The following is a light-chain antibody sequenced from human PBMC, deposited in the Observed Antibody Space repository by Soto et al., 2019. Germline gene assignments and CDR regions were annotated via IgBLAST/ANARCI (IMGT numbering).Light chain of an antibody. CDR3: AAWDDTLNRVV. Sequence: QSVLTQPPSASETPGQTVTISCSGSGSNIGSNLVYWYHQFPGTAPRLLIHRNNQRPSGVPDRFSGSKSGTSASLAISGLRSEDEADYYCAAWDDTLNRVVFGGGTKVTVL. CDR2: RNN. V-gene: IGLV1-47*01. J-gene: IGLJ2*01. CDR1: GSNIGSNL.